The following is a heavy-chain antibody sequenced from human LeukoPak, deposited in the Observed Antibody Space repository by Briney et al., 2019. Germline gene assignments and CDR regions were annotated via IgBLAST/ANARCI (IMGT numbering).Heavy chain of an antibody. Sequence: GGSLRLSCAASRFTFSNGYITWVRQAPGKGLEWVGRIKSKADGGTTDYAAPVKDIFTISRDGSKNPLYLQLNSLKTEDTAVYYCTSEEDDYRGRTGYWGEGTLVTVSS. D-gene: IGHD4-17*01. CDR1: RFTFSNGY. CDR3: TSEEDDYRGRTGY. J-gene: IGHJ4*02. V-gene: IGHV3-15*01. CDR2: IKSKADGGTT.